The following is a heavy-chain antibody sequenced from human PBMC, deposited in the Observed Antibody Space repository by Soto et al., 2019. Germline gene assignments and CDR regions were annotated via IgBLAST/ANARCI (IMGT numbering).Heavy chain of an antibody. V-gene: IGHV4-31*03. CDR1: GGSISSGSYY. CDR3: ARVNIINMIVIVLDS. Sequence: SETLSLTCTVSGGSISSGSYYWSWSRQRPGQGLEWIGYISYSGSTYYNPSLKSRLTISADTSKNQFALKLSSVTAADTAVYYCARVNIINMIVIVLDSCGKGTLVTVSS. J-gene: IGHJ4*02. D-gene: IGHD3-22*01. CDR2: ISYSGST.